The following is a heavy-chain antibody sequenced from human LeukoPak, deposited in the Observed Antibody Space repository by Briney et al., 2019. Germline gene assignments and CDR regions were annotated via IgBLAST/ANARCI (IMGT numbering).Heavy chain of an antibody. Sequence: GSLRLSCAASGFTFSDYYMSWIRQAPGKGLEWVSYISSSSSYTNYADSVKGRFTISRDNAKNSLYLQMNSLRAEDTAVYYCARYSSSYDTAFDYWGQGTLVTVSS. CDR2: ISSSSSYT. CDR3: ARYSSSYDTAFDY. V-gene: IGHV3-11*06. CDR1: GFTFSDYY. J-gene: IGHJ4*02. D-gene: IGHD6-6*01.